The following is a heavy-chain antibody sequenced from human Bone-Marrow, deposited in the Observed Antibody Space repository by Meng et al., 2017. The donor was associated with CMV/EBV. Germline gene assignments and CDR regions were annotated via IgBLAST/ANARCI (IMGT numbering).Heavy chain of an antibody. CDR2: IGTVGDT. CDR1: GGSISSSSYY. Sequence: GGSLRLSCTVSGGSISSSSYYWGWIRQPPGKGLEWVSSIGTVGDTYSIGSVKGRFIISREDAKNSVYLQMNGLRDGDTGLYYCARARSPTHFDYWGQGALVTVSS. CDR3: ARARSPTHFDY. V-gene: IGHV3-13*01. J-gene: IGHJ4*02.